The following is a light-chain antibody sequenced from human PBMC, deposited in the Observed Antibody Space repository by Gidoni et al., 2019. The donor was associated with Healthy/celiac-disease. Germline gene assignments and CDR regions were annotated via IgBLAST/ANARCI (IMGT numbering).Light chain of an antibody. CDR2: GAS. CDR1: QSVSSSY. CDR3: QQYGSSPST. Sequence: EIVLTQSPGTLSLSPGERATRSCRASQSVSSSYLAWYQQKPGQAPRLLIYGASSRATGIPDRFSGSGSGTDFTLTISRLEPEDFAVYYCQQYGSSPSTFGGGTKVEIK. V-gene: IGKV3-20*01. J-gene: IGKJ4*01.